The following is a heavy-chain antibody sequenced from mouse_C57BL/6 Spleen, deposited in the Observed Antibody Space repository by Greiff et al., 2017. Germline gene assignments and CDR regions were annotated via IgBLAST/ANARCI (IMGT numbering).Heavy chain of an antibody. J-gene: IGHJ2*01. CDR3: ARLDDGDFDY. Sequence: VQLQQSGAELVKPGASVKISCKASGYAFSSYWMNWVKQRPGQGLEWIGQIYPGDGDTNYNGKFKGKATLTADKSSSTAYMQHSSLTSEDSAVYFCARLDDGDFDYWGQGTTLTVSS. CDR2: IYPGDGDT. CDR1: GYAFSSYW. V-gene: IGHV1-80*01. D-gene: IGHD2-3*01.